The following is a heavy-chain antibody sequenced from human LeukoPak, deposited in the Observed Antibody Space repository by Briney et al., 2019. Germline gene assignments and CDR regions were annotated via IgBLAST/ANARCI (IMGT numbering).Heavy chain of an antibody. J-gene: IGHJ4*02. CDR1: GYTFTSYD. D-gene: IGHD1-26*01. Sequence: ASVKVSCKASGYTFTSYDINWVRQATGQGLEWMGWMNPKSGNTGYAQKFQGRGTMTRNTSISTAYMELSSLRSEDTVVYYCARAVTLRGIDYWGQGSLVTVSS. CDR2: MNPKSGNT. V-gene: IGHV1-8*01. CDR3: ARAVTLRGIDY.